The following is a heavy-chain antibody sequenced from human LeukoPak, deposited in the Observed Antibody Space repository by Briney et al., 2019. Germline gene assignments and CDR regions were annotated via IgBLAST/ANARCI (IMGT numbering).Heavy chain of an antibody. D-gene: IGHD6-13*01. CDR1: GFTFSSYS. CDR3: AKDIAAAGTYYFDY. CDR2: ISSSSSTI. J-gene: IGHJ4*02. V-gene: IGHV3-48*01. Sequence: GGSLRLSCAASGFTFSSYSMNWVRQAPGKGLEWVSYISSSSSTIYYADSVKGRFTISRDNAKNSLYLQMNSLRAEDTALYYCAKDIAAAGTYYFDYWGQGTLVTVSS.